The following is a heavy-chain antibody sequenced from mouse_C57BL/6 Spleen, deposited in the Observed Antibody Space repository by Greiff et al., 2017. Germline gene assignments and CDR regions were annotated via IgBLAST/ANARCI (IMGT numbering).Heavy chain of an antibody. CDR1: GFTFSDAW. CDR2: IRNKANNHAT. J-gene: IGHJ2*01. D-gene: IGHD1-2*01. V-gene: IGHV6-6*01. CDR3: TRRLVRPYFDY. Sequence: EVKLVESGGGLVQPGGSMKLSCAASGFTFSDAWMDWVRQSPEKGLEWVAEIRNKANNHATYYAESVKGRFTISRDDSKSSVYLQMNSLRAEDTGIYYCTRRLVRPYFDYWGQGTTLTVSS.